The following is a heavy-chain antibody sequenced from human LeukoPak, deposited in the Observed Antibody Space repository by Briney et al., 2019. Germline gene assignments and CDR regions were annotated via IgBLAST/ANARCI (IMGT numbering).Heavy chain of an antibody. Sequence: SETLSLTCSVSGGSVSRGTDYGSWVRPPAGEGLEWSGLVYKSGDTNYNTSLKGRVTISLDTPRNQSSLKLTSVTAADTAVYFCARESYRTNYYMYVWGTGTTVTVSS. CDR3: ARESYRTNYYMYV. CDR2: VYKSGDT. J-gene: IGHJ6*03. V-gene: IGHV4-61*02. CDR1: GGSVSRGTDY. D-gene: IGHD1-1*01.